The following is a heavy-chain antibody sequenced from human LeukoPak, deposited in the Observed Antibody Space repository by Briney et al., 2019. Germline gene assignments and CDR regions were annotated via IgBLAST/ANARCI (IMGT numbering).Heavy chain of an antibody. Sequence: PGGSLRLSCAASGFTFSNAWMNWVRQAPGKGLEWVGRIKSKTDGGTTDYAAPVKGRFTISRDDSKNTLYPQMNSLKTEDTAVYYCTTDSAYYYYGMDVWGQGTTVTVSS. V-gene: IGHV3-15*07. D-gene: IGHD1-26*01. CDR3: TTDSAYYYYGMDV. J-gene: IGHJ6*02. CDR2: IKSKTDGGTT. CDR1: GFTFSNAW.